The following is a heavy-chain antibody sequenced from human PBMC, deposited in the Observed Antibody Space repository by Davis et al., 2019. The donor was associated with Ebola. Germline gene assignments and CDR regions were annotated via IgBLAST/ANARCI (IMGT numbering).Heavy chain of an antibody. CDR2: MFYSGNT. CDR1: GGALSRGGDY. V-gene: IGHV4-31*11. CDR3: ARDSSGDAFDL. J-gene: IGHJ3*01. Sequence: PSETLSLTCAVSGGALSRGGDYWTWIRQHPGKGLEWIGCMFYSGNTYYNPSLKSRVTISVDTSKNQFSLRLTSVTAADTAVYYCARDSSGDAFDLWGQGTMVTVSS.